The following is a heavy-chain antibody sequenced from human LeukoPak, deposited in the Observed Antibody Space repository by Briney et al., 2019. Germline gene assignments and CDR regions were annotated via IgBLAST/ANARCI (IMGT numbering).Heavy chain of an antibody. CDR2: IIPIFGTA. CDR1: GYTFTSYA. D-gene: IGHD3-3*01. CDR3: ARDRDDFWSGTYYFDY. J-gene: IGHJ4*02. V-gene: IGHV1-69*06. Sequence: ASVKVSCKASGYTFTSYAISWVRQAPGQGLEWMGGIIPIFGTANYAQKFQGRVTITADKSTSTAYMELSSLRSEDTAVYYCARDRDDFWSGTYYFDYWGQGTLVTVSS.